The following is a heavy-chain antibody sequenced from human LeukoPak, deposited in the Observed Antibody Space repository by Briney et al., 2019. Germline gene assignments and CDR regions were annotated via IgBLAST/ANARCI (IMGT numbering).Heavy chain of an antibody. CDR1: GYTFTGYY. CDR3: ARDPSGYYYMDV. J-gene: IGHJ6*03. Sequence: ASVKVSCKASGYTFTGYYMHWVRQAPGQGLEWMGWINPNSGGTNYAQKFQGRVTMTRDTSISTAYMELSGLRSDDTAVYYCARDPSGYYYMDVWGKGTTVTVSS. CDR2: INPNSGGT. D-gene: IGHD3-10*01. V-gene: IGHV1-2*02.